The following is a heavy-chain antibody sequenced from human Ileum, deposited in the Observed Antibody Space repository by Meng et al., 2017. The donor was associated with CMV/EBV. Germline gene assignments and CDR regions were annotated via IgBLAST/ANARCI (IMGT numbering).Heavy chain of an antibody. CDR3: ARDSGREKQDGFDY. V-gene: IGHV1-2*02. J-gene: IGHJ4*02. Sequence: ASVKVSCKASGYTFTGYYMHWVRQAPGQGLEWMGWINPNSGGTNFAQKFQGRVTMTRDTSISTAYMELSRLRSDDTAVYYCARDSGREKQDGFDYWGQGTRVT. D-gene: IGHD3-10*01. CDR1: GYTFTGYY. CDR2: INPNSGGT.